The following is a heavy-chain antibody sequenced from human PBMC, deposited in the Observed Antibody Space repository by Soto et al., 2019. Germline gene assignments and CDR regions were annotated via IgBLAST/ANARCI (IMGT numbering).Heavy chain of an antibody. CDR2: IIPIFGTA. V-gene: IGHV1-69*13. CDR1: GGTFSSYA. CDR3: ARGLSLAVAGRTDWFDP. D-gene: IGHD6-19*01. J-gene: IGHJ5*02. Sequence: SVKVSCKASGGTFSSYAISWVRQAPGQGLEWMGGIIPIFGTANYAQKFQGRVTITADESTSTAYMELSSLRSEDTAVYYCARGLSLAVAGRTDWFDPWGQGTRVTVSS.